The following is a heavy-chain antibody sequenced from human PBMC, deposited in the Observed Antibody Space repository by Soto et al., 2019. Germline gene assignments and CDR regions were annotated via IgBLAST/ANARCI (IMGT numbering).Heavy chain of an antibody. D-gene: IGHD3-16*01. Sequence: EVQLVESGGGLVRPGGSLRLSGAASGFTFSTYWMNWVRQAPGQGLDCVANINEDGSEADCVDSVKGRLTISRDNANNSIYSDMKSLRAEDAAVYYCARAWGAPGRGSAIGYSYPFGMAVTGPGTTGTVPA. CDR3: ARAWGAPGRGSAIGYSYPFGMAV. V-gene: IGHV3-7*05. CDR1: GFTFSTYW. J-gene: IGHJ6*01. CDR2: INEDGSEA.